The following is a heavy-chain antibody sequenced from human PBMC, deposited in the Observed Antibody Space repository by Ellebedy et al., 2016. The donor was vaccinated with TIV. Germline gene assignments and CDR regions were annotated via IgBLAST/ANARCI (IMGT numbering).Heavy chain of an antibody. CDR3: ARDVATIPLMVSGYGMDV. D-gene: IGHD2-8*01. CDR2: IYSGGST. V-gene: IGHV3-66*01. J-gene: IGHJ6*02. CDR1: GFTVSSYY. Sequence: ETLSLTCAASGFTVSSYYMNWVRQAPGKGLEWVSIIYSGGSTYYGDSVKGRFTISRDDSKNTLFLQLNSLRAEDTAVYFCARDVATIPLMVSGYGMDVWGRGTTVTVSS.